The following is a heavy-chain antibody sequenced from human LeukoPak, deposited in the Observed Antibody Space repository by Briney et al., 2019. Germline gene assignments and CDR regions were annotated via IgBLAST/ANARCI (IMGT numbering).Heavy chain of an antibody. Sequence: GSSVKVSCKASGGTFSSYAISWVRQAPGQGLEWMGGIIPIFGTANYAQKFQGRVTITTDESTSTAYMELSSLRSEDTAVYYCARGVRELTPFDYWGQGTLVTVSS. CDR2: IIPIFGTA. J-gene: IGHJ4*02. V-gene: IGHV1-69*05. CDR1: GGTFSSYA. D-gene: IGHD1-26*01. CDR3: ARGVRELTPFDY.